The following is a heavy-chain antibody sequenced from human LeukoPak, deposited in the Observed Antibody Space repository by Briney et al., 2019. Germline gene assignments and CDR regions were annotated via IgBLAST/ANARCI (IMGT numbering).Heavy chain of an antibody. Sequence: GGSLRLSCAASGFTFSNNWMHWVRQAPGKGLVWVSRINSDGRTTTYADSVKGRFTISGDNAKNTLYLQMNSLRAEDTAVYYCAMIKEGWGQGTLVTVS. CDR3: AMIKEG. D-gene: IGHD3-22*01. V-gene: IGHV3-74*01. CDR2: INSDGRTT. J-gene: IGHJ4*02. CDR1: GFTFSNNW.